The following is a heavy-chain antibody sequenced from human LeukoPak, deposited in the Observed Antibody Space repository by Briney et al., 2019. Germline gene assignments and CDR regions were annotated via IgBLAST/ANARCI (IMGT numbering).Heavy chain of an antibody. D-gene: IGHD3-9*01. J-gene: IGHJ4*02. Sequence: GASVTVSCKASGYTFTSYYLHWVRQAPGQGLEWMGIINPSGSSTSYAQKFQGRVSMTRDTSTSTVYMELSSLRSEDTAVYYCARGYDILTGSVGYWGQGTLVTVSS. CDR1: GYTFTSYY. CDR3: ARGYDILTGSVGY. CDR2: INPSGSST. V-gene: IGHV1-46*01.